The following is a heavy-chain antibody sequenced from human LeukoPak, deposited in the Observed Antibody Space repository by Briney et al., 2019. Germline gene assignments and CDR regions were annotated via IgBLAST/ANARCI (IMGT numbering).Heavy chain of an antibody. V-gene: IGHV1-8*01. Sequence: SVKVSCKASGSTFTSYDINWLRQATGQGLEWMGWMNPNSGNTGYAQKFQGRVTMTRNTSISTAYMELSSLRSEDTAVYYCARAGGIRYFWFDPWGQGTLVTVSS. CDR1: GSTFTSYD. CDR3: ARAGGIRYFWFDP. J-gene: IGHJ5*02. CDR2: MNPNSGNT. D-gene: IGHD3-9*01.